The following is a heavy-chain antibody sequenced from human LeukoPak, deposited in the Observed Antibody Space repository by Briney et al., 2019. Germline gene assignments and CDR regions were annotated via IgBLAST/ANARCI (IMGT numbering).Heavy chain of an antibody. Sequence: PGGSLRLSCAASGFTFRSYAMHWVRQAPGKGLEWVTAILNDGSNKFYADSVKGRFTISRDTSTNTLYLQMDSLRVEDTALYYCAKGGGRSQADAFDFWGQGTMVAVSS. D-gene: IGHD1-26*01. CDR3: AKGGGRSQADAFDF. V-gene: IGHV3-30*04. CDR1: GFTFRSYA. CDR2: ILNDGSNK. J-gene: IGHJ3*01.